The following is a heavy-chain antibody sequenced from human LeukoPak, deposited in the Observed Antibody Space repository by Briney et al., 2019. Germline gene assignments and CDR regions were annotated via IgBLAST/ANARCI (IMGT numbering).Heavy chain of an antibody. V-gene: IGHV4-39*07. J-gene: IGHJ4*02. CDR1: GGSISSSSYY. Sequence: SETLPLTCTVSGGSISSSSYYWGWIRQPPGKGLEWIGSIYYSGSTYYNPSLRSRVAISVATSENQISLKVASVTAADTAVYFCAKDQSPHCSGDRCYAVDCWGQGTLVTVSS. CDR2: IYYSGST. D-gene: IGHD2-15*01. CDR3: AKDQSPHCSGDRCYAVDC.